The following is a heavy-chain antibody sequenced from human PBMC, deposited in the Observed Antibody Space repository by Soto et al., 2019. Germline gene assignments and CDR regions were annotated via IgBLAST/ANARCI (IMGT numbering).Heavy chain of an antibody. Sequence: QITLMESGPTLVKPTQTLTLTCTFSGFSLNTGGVGVGWIRQPPGKALEWLAVIFWDDDKRYSPSLKSRLTIFKDTSKNQVVLLMTNMDPVDTATYYCAHRMGKYNFCNGGYFDLWGQGIPVTVSS. CDR1: GFSLNTGGVG. CDR2: IFWDDDK. D-gene: IGHD3-3*01. V-gene: IGHV2-5*02. CDR3: AHRMGKYNFCNGGYFDL. J-gene: IGHJ4*02.